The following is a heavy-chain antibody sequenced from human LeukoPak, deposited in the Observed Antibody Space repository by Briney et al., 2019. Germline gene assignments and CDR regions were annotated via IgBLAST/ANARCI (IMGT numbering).Heavy chain of an antibody. CDR1: GYTLTGYY. J-gene: IGHJ4*02. V-gene: IGHV1-2*02. D-gene: IGHD1-26*01. Sequence: ASVKVSCKASGYTLTGYYMHWVRQAPRQGLEWMGWINPNSGGTNYAQKFQGRITMTRDTSISTAYMELSRLRSDDTAVYYCARGSGTYDFDYWGQGILVTVSS. CDR3: ARGSGTYDFDY. CDR2: INPNSGGT.